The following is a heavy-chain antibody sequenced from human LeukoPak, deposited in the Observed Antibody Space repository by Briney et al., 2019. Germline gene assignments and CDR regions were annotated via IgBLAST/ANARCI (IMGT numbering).Heavy chain of an antibody. J-gene: IGHJ6*02. Sequence: KSSETLSLTCAVYGGSFSGYYWSWIRQPPGKGLEWIGEINHSGSTNYNPSLKSRVTISVDTSKNQFSLKLSSVTAADTAVYYCARGRPPIRSGGSCYYYYGMDVWGQGTTVTVSS. CDR1: GGSFSGYY. D-gene: IGHD2-15*01. CDR3: ARGRPPIRSGGSCYYYYGMDV. V-gene: IGHV4-34*01. CDR2: INHSGST.